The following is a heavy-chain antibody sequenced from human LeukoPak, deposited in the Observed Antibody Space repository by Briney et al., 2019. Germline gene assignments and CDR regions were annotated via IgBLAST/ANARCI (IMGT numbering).Heavy chain of an antibody. CDR3: TTVRYCSNKRCPRRHDYMDV. J-gene: IGHJ6*03. D-gene: IGHD2-15*01. Sequence: GGSLRLSCAASDFTFRNAWVTWVRQAPGEGLEWVGRIKDKIDGGTTDYTAPVKGRFTISRDDSRNAVYLEMNSLKAEDTGVYYCTTVRYCSNKRCPRRHDYMDVWGKGTTVTVSS. V-gene: IGHV3-15*01. CDR2: IKDKIDGGTT. CDR1: DFTFRNAW.